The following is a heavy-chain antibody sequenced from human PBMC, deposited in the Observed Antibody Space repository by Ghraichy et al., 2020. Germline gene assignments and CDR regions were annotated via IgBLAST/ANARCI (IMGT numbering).Heavy chain of an antibody. CDR1: GFSLSTSGVG. D-gene: IGHD2-15*01. CDR3: ARRHRYCSGDSCYLFDT. Sequence: SGPTLVKPTQTLTLTCTFSGFSLSTSGVGVGWIRQPPGKALEWLALIYWNDDKHYSPSLKSRLTITKDTSKNQVVLTMTNMDPADTSTYYCARRHRYCSGDSCYLFDTWGQGTLVTVSS. CDR2: IYWNDDK. J-gene: IGHJ5*02. V-gene: IGHV2-5*01.